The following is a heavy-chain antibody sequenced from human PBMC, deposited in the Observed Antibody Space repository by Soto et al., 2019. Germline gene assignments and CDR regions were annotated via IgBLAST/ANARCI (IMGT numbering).Heavy chain of an antibody. CDR3: ARGSHVNIYYYDSSGYYGTPTSLYGMDV. V-gene: IGHV1-2*02. CDR1: GYTFTGYY. J-gene: IGHJ6*02. D-gene: IGHD3-22*01. CDR2: INPNSGGT. Sequence: ASVKVSCKASGYTFTGYYMHWVRQAPGQGLEWMGWINPNSGGTNYAQKFQGRVTMTRDTSISTAYMELSRLRSDDTAVYYCARGSHVNIYYYDSSGYYGTPTSLYGMDVWGQGTTVTAP.